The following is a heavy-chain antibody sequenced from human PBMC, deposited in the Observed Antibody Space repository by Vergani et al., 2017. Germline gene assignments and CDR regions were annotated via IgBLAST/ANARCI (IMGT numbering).Heavy chain of an antibody. CDR1: GGTFSSYA. CDR3: AREFSYYYDSSGYWSYFDY. V-gene: IGHV1-69*17. D-gene: IGHD3-22*01. CDR2: IIPIFGIA. Sequence: QVQLVQSGAEVKKPGSSVKVSCKASGGTFSSYAISWVRQAPGQGLEWMGGIIPIFGIANYAQKFQGRVTITADKSTSTAYMELSSLRSEDTAVYYCAREFSYYYDSSGYWSYFDYWGQGTLVTFSS. J-gene: IGHJ4*02.